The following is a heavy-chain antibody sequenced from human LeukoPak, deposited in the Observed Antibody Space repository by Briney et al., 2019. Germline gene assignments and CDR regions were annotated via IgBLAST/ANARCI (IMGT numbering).Heavy chain of an antibody. CDR3: ARDLYYGRIMITFGEEGAFDI. V-gene: IGHV1-46*01. CDR1: GYTFTSYY. Sequence: ASVKVSCKASGYTFTSYYMHWVRQAPGQGLEWMGIIDPSGGSTSYAQKFQGRVTMTRDTSTSTVYMELSSLRSEDTAVYYCARDLYYGRIMITFGEEGAFDIWGQGTMVTVSS. J-gene: IGHJ3*02. D-gene: IGHD3-16*01. CDR2: IDPSGGST.